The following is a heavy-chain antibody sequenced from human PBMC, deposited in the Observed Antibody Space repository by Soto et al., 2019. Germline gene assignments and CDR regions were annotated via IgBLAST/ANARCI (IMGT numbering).Heavy chain of an antibody. Sequence: GASVKVSCKASGDTFTANYIHWVRQAPGQGFEWMGWINPKSGGTKYPQKFQGRVTMTRDTSLSTVYMTLTRLTAADTAVYYCARDMHAGFTHYFDPWGQGTLVTVSS. J-gene: IGHJ5*02. D-gene: IGHD1-26*01. V-gene: IGHV1-2*02. CDR2: INPKSGGT. CDR1: GDTFTANY. CDR3: ARDMHAGFTHYFDP.